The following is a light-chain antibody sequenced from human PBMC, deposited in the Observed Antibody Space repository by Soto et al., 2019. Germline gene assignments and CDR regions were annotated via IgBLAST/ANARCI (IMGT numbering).Light chain of an antibody. CDR1: QSIDIW. CDR2: KAS. V-gene: IGKV1-5*03. Sequence: DIQMTQSPSTLSASVGDRVTITCRASQSIDIWLAWYQQKPGKAPKLLIYKASSLESGVPSRFSGSGSGTEFTPTISSLQPDDFATYYCQQYNVYWTFGQGTKVEIK. CDR3: QQYNVYWT. J-gene: IGKJ1*01.